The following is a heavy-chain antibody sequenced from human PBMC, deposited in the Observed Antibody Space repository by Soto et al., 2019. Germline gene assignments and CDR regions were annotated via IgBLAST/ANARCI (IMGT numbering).Heavy chain of an antibody. CDR3: ARDSVSGYYYYGMDV. D-gene: IGHD2-8*01. J-gene: IGHJ6*02. Sequence: SETLSLTCTVSGGSISSYYWSWIRQPPGKGLEWIGYIYYSGSTNYNPSLKSRVTISVDTSKNQFSLKLSSVTAADTAVYYCARDSVSGYYYYGMDVWGQGTTVTVSS. V-gene: IGHV4-59*01. CDR1: GGSISSYY. CDR2: IYYSGST.